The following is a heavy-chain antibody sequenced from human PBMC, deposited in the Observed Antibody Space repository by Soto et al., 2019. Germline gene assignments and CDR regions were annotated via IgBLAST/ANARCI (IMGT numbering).Heavy chain of an antibody. CDR2: ISAHNGNT. D-gene: IGHD1-1*01. CDR1: GYAFTTYG. V-gene: IGHV1-18*01. J-gene: IGHJ4*02. CDR3: ARGRYGDY. Sequence: QVHLVQSGAEVKKPGASVKVSCKGSGYAFTTYGITWVRQAPGQGLEWMGWISAHNGNTHYAQKLQGRVTVTRDTSTSTAYRELRSLRSDDTAVYYCARGRYGDYWGQGALVTVSS.